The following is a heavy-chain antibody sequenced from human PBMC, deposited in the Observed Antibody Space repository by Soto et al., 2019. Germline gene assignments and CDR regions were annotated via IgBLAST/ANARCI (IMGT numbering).Heavy chain of an antibody. Sequence: GGSLRLSCAASGFTFSSYAMSWVRQAPGKGLDWVSGVSGISGSGGSTYYADSVKGRFTISRDNSKNTLYLQMNSLRAEDTAVYYCAKEPRNYYDSSGPFDYWGQGTLVTVSS. CDR1: GFTFSSYA. CDR2: ISGSGGST. CDR3: AKEPRNYYDSSGPFDY. J-gene: IGHJ4*02. V-gene: IGHV3-23*01. D-gene: IGHD3-22*01.